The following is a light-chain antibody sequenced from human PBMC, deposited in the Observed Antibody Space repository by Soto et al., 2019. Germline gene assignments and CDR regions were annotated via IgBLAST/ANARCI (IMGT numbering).Light chain of an antibody. J-gene: IGKJ4*01. CDR2: DTS. V-gene: IGKV1-39*01. Sequence: DIQMTQSPSSLSATVGDRVTISCRASQSISRYLHWYQQKPGKAPKLLIYDTSSLQSGVPSRFSGSGSGTDFTLTISSLQPEDDATYYCQQSYSTPLTFGGGTKVEIK. CDR1: QSISRY. CDR3: QQSYSTPLT.